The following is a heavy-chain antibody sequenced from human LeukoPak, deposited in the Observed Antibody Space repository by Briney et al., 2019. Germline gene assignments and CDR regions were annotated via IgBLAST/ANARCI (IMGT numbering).Heavy chain of an antibody. J-gene: IGHJ4*02. CDR1: GFTFSTYA. CDR2: IYSGGST. CDR3: ARGLVGSSGIVFDY. Sequence: GGSLRLSCAASGFTFSTYAMSWVRQAPGKGLEWVSLIYSGGSTYYADSVKGRFTISRDNSKNTLYLQMNSLRAEDTAVYYCARGLVGSSGIVFDYWGQGTLVTVSS. V-gene: IGHV3-53*01. D-gene: IGHD1-26*01.